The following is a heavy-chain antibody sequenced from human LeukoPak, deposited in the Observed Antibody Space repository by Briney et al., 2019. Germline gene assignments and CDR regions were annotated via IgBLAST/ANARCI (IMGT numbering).Heavy chain of an antibody. CDR1: GGSISSYY. CDR2: IYYSGST. Sequence: SETLSLTCTVSGGSISSYYWSWLRQPPGKGLEWIGYIYYSGSTNYNPSLKSRVTISVDTSKNQFSLKLSSMTAADTAVYYCAKMVYAIWVPATFDIWGQGTMVTVSS. J-gene: IGHJ3*02. CDR3: AKMVYAIWVPATFDI. D-gene: IGHD2-8*01. V-gene: IGHV4-59*01.